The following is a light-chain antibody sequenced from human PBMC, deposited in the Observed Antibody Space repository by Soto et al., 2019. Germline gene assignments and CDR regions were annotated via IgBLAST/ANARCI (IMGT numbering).Light chain of an antibody. CDR1: QSVLYSSNNKNY. CDR2: WAS. V-gene: IGKV4-1*01. J-gene: IGKJ5*01. CDR3: QQYYSTPIT. Sequence: DIVMTQSPDSLAVSLGERATSSCESSQSVLYSSNNKNYLAWYQQKPGQPPKLLIYWASTRESGVPDRFSGSGSGTDFTLTISSLQAEDVAVYYCQQYYSTPITFGQGTRLEIK.